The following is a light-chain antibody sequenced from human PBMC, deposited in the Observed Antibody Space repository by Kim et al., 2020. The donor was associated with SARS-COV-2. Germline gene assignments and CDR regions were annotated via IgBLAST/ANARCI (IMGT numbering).Light chain of an antibody. J-gene: IGLJ2*01. CDR2: PKN. CDR3: KSRDSSGNLLV. Sequence: LVQTVRITCHGDSLRNYYASWYQQKPGQAPVLVIYPKNNRPSGIPDRFSGSSSGNTASLTITGAQAEDEADYYCKSRDSSGNLLVFGGGTQLTVL. V-gene: IGLV3-19*01. CDR1: SLRNYY.